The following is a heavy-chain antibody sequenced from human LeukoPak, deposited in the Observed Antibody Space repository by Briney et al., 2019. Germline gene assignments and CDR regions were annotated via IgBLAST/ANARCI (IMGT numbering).Heavy chain of an antibody. Sequence: GGSLRLSCSASGFLFRSHLMNWVRQAPGKGLEWISSISSSSDYIYYADSVKGRFSISRDNAKNSLYLQMNSLRAEDTAVYFCADNLSRWGQGTLVTVSS. J-gene: IGHJ4*02. V-gene: IGHV3-21*01. CDR3: ADNLSR. D-gene: IGHD1-1*01. CDR2: ISSSSDYI. CDR1: GFLFRSHL.